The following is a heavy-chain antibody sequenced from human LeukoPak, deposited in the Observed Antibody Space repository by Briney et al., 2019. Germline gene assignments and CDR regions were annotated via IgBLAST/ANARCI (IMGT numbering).Heavy chain of an antibody. V-gene: IGHV3-23*01. D-gene: IGHD5-18*01. CDR3: AKDKGAIQLWLPRIGLFDY. CDR2: ISGSGGST. Sequence: GGSLRLSCAASGFTFSSYAMSWVRQARGKWLEWFSSISGSGGSTYYADSVKGRFTISRDNSKNTLYLQMNSLRAEDTPVYYCAKDKGAIQLWLPRIGLFDYWGQGTLVTVSS. J-gene: IGHJ4*02. CDR1: GFTFSSYA.